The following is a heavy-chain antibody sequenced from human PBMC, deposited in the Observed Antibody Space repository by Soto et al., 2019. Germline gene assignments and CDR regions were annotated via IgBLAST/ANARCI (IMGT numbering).Heavy chain of an antibody. CDR3: ARDGMATITWGYGMDV. J-gene: IGHJ6*02. Sequence: VQMVQSGAEVKKPGSSVKVSCKASGGTFSSYAISWVRQAPGQGLECMGGIIPIFGTANYAQKFQGRVTITAVESTSTAYMELSSLRSQDTAVYYRARDGMATITWGYGMDVWGQGTTVTVSS. CDR2: IIPIFGTA. V-gene: IGHV1-69*01. D-gene: IGHD5-12*01. CDR1: GGTFSSYA.